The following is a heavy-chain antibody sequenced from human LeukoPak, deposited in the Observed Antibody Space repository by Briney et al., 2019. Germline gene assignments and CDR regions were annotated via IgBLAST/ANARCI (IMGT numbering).Heavy chain of an antibody. J-gene: IGHJ6*03. CDR2: ISAYNGYT. CDR3: ARAVLDGLWFGRSHYYYYMDV. Sequence: ASVKVSCKASGYTFSSYGVSWVRQAPGQGLEWMGWISAYNGYTKSAQKFQDRVTMTTDTSTSTAYMERRSLRSDDTAVYYCARAVLDGLWFGRSHYYYYMDVWGKGTTVTVSS. V-gene: IGHV1-18*01. D-gene: IGHD3-10*01. CDR1: GYTFSSYG.